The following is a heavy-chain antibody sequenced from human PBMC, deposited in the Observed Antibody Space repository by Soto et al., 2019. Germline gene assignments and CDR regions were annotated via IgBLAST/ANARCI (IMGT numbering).Heavy chain of an antibody. J-gene: IGHJ6*02. CDR1: DDSISTYY. CDR2: IHHNGNT. D-gene: IGHD2-21*01. Sequence: PSETLSLTCTVSDDSISTYYWNWIRQPPGKGLEWIGHIHHNGNTNSCPSLKSRVSMSIDTSKNQVSLKLTAVTAADTAVYYCARGFVPNYHYYGLDVWGQGTTVTVSS. CDR3: ARGFVPNYHYYGLDV. V-gene: IGHV4-59*01.